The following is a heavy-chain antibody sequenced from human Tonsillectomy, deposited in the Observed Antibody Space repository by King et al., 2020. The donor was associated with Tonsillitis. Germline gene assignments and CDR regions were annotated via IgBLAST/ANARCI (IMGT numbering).Heavy chain of an antibody. D-gene: IGHD3/OR15-3a*01. Sequence: QLVQSGSELKKPGASVQVSCKASGYIFSDYAINWVRQAPRQGLEWMGCINTNIGNPTYAQGFTGRFVFSLDTSVSTAYLQISSLKAEDTAVYYCARRGTGYYYYIQYGMDGWGQGTTVTVSS. J-gene: IGHJ6*02. V-gene: IGHV7-4-1*02. CDR1: GYIFSDYA. CDR3: ARRGTGYYYYIQYGMDG. CDR2: INTNIGNP.